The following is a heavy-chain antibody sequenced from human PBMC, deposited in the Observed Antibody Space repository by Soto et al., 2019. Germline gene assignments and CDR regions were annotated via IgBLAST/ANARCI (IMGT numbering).Heavy chain of an antibody. CDR3: AKEGRSSGHNYYYYYMDV. V-gene: IGHV3-9*01. D-gene: IGHD6-19*01. CDR2: ISWNSGSI. J-gene: IGHJ6*03. CDR1: GFTFDDYA. Sequence: GGSLRLSCAASGFTFDDYAMHWVRQAPGKGLEWVSGISWNSGSIGYADSVKGRFTISRDNAKNSLYLQMNSLRAEDTALYYCAKEGRSSGHNYYYYYMDVWGKGTTVTVSS.